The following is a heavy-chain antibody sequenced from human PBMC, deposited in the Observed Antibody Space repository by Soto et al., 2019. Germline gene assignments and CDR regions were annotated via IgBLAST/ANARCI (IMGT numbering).Heavy chain of an antibody. D-gene: IGHD3-9*01. CDR1: GYTFTGYY. J-gene: IGHJ5*02. Sequence: ASVKVSCKASGYTFTGYYMHWVRQAPGQGLEWMGWINPNSGGTNYAQKFQGWVTMTRDTSISTAYMELSRLRSDDTAMYYCALANYDILTGSANNWFDPWGQGTLVTVSS. CDR3: ALANYDILTGSANNWFDP. V-gene: IGHV1-2*04. CDR2: INPNSGGT.